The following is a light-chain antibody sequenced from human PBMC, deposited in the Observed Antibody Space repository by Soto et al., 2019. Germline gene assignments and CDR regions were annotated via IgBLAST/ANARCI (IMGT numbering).Light chain of an antibody. CDR3: SSYTGGNPSYV. J-gene: IGLJ1*01. V-gene: IGLV2-8*01. CDR1: SSDVGGYDY. CDR2: EVT. Sequence: QSALTQPPSASGSPGQSVTISCTGTSSDVGGYDYVSWYQQHPGKAPKLMIYEVTIRPSGVSDRFSGSKSGNTASLTVSGLQAEDEADYYCSSYTGGNPSYVFGNGTKATVL.